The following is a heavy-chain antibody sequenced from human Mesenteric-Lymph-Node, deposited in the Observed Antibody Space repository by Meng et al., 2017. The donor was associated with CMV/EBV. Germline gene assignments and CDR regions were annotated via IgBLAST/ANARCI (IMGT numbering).Heavy chain of an antibody. D-gene: IGHD4-17*01. Sequence: VSGGSINNYSGSWIRQSPGKGLEWIGSITANGRPYYNPPLFGRVAISVDTSKNQFSLRLTSVTAADTAVYYCARSPPTYGDYILDYWGQGTLVTVSS. CDR3: ARSPPTYGDYILDY. J-gene: IGHJ4*02. CDR2: ITANGRP. CDR1: GGSINNYS. V-gene: IGHV4-4*09.